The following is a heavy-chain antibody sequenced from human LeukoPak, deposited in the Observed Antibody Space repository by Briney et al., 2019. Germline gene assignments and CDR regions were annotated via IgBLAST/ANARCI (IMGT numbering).Heavy chain of an antibody. V-gene: IGHV3-48*01. CDR2: ISNSGI. J-gene: IGHJ3*01. Sequence: VDLGGSLRLSCATSGFTFTNYGMNWVRQAPGKGLEWVSYISNSGILYADSVKGRFTISRDNARRSLYLQMNSLRAEDTAVYYCAIIGCYRGVCDFDVWGQGTKVAISS. D-gene: IGHD2-21*01. CDR1: GFTFTNYG. CDR3: AIIGCYRGVCDFDV.